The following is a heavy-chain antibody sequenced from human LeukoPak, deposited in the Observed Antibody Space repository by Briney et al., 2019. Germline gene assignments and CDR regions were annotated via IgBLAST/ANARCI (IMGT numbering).Heavy chain of an antibody. V-gene: IGHV3-48*01. J-gene: IGHJ3*02. CDR1: GFSLNTYS. CDR3: AREYSSSSGRAFDI. Sequence: TGGSLRLSCAASGFSLNTYSMNWVRQAPGKGLEWLSYITSSRSTIYYADSVKGRFTISRDNAENSLYLQMNSLRADDTAVYYCAREYSSSSGRAFDIWGQGTMVTVSS. D-gene: IGHD6-6*01. CDR2: ITSSRSTI.